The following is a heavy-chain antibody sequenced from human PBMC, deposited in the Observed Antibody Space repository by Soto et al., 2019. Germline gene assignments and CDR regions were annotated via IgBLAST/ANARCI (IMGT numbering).Heavy chain of an antibody. V-gene: IGHV4-59*01. CDR3: ARDLWGYCGADCYPLDV. J-gene: IGHJ6*02. Sequence: QVRLQESGPGLVKPSETLSLTCRVSGGSISSDCWSWVRQPPGKGLEWIGYMYNTGSTIYNPSLKSRVTISVDTSKNQFSLKLNSVTAADTAVYYCARDLWGYCGADCYPLDVWGQGTTVTVSS. D-gene: IGHD2-21*02. CDR2: MYNTGST. CDR1: GGSISSDC.